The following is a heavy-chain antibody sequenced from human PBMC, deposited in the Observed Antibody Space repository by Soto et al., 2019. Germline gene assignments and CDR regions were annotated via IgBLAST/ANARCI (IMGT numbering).Heavy chain of an antibody. CDR1: GFTFSSYW. J-gene: IGHJ4*02. V-gene: IGHV3-7*03. CDR3: GRARGRSWYRHPGFNY. CDR2: IKQDGSEK. Sequence: EVQLVESGGGLVQPGGSLRLSCAASGFTFSSYWMSWVRQAPGNGLEWVANIKQDGSEKYDVDYVKGRCTISRDNAKNSLDLQMNSLRADDETVYYCGRARGRSWYRHPGFNYWGQGTLVTVSS. D-gene: IGHD6-13*01.